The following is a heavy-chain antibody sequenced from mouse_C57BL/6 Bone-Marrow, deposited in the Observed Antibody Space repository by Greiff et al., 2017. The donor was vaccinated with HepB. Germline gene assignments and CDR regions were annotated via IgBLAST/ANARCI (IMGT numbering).Heavy chain of an antibody. CDR2: IFPGSGNT. CDR1: GYTFTGYW. CDR3: AGRTTVVAFDY. V-gene: IGHV1-9*01. J-gene: IGHJ2*01. Sequence: VQLQQSGAELMKPGASVKLSCKATGYTFTGYWIEWVKQRPGHGLEWIGEIFPGSGNTNYNEKFKGKATFTADTSSNTAYLQLSSLTTEDSAIYYCAGRTTVVAFDYWGQGTTLTVSS. D-gene: IGHD1-1*01.